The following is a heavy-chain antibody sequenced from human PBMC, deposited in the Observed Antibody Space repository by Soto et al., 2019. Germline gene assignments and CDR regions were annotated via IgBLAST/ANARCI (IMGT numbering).Heavy chain of an antibody. D-gene: IGHD2-15*01. CDR1: GFTFSSYA. J-gene: IGHJ4*02. V-gene: IGHV3-23*01. CDR2: ISGSGGST. CDR3: AKECTSCYGRYCSAGSCYSGFDY. Sequence: PGGSLRLSCAASGFTFSSYAMSWVRQAPGKGLEWVSAISGSGGSTYYADSVKGRFTISRDNSKNTLYLQMNSLRAEDTAVYYCAKECTSCYGRYCSAGSCYSGFDYWGQGTLVTVSS.